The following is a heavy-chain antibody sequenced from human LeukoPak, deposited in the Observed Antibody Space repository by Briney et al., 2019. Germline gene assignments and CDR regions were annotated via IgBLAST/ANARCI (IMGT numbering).Heavy chain of an antibody. D-gene: IGHD2/OR15-2a*01. CDR1: GFTFSRHW. CDR2: IYSGGTT. J-gene: IGHJ6*02. CDR3: ARDPGIRNGMDV. Sequence: PGGSLRLSCTASGFTFSRHWMHWVRQAPEKGLEWVSVIYSGGTTYYADSVKGRFTISRDNSKNTLYLQMNSLRVDDTAVYYCARDPGIRNGMDVWGQGTTVTVSS. V-gene: IGHV3-53*01.